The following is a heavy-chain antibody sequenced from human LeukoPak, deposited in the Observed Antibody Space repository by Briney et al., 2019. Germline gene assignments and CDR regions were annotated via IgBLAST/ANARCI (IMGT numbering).Heavy chain of an antibody. J-gene: IGHJ4*02. D-gene: IGHD2-8*01. CDR3: GRRRGMGSLDY. Sequence: GGSLRLSCAASGFTFSDYWMSWVRQAPGKGLEWVANIKQDGSEKHYVDSVRGRFTISRDNAKNSLYLQMNSLRAEDTAVYYCGRRRGMGSLDYWGQGTLVTVSS. CDR1: GFTFSDYW. V-gene: IGHV3-7*03. CDR2: IKQDGSEK.